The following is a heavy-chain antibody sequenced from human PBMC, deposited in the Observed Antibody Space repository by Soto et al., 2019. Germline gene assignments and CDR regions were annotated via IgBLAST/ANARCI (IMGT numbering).Heavy chain of an antibody. J-gene: IGHJ4*02. CDR3: ASNRRSSSWHDFDY. Sequence: EVQLVESGGGLVKPGGSLRLSCAASGFTFSSYSMNWVRQAPGKGLEWVSSISSNSSYIYYADSVKGRFTISRDNAKNTQYLQMNRMRADDTAVYYCASNRRSSSWHDFDYWGQGTLVTVSS. V-gene: IGHV3-21*01. CDR2: ISSNSSYI. D-gene: IGHD6-13*01. CDR1: GFTFSSYS.